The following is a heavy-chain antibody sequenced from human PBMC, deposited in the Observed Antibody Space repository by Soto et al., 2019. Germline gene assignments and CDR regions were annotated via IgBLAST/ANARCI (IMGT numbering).Heavy chain of an antibody. V-gene: IGHV4-38-2*02. Sequence: SETLSLTCAVSGYSISSGYYWGWIRQPPGEGLEWIGCIYHSGSTYYNPSLKSRVTISVDTSKNQFSLKLSSVTAADTAVYYCARDRITMVRGVNRSYYYGMDVWGQGTTVT. CDR1: GYSISSGYY. J-gene: IGHJ6*02. CDR3: ARDRITMVRGVNRSYYYGMDV. D-gene: IGHD3-10*01. CDR2: IYHSGST.